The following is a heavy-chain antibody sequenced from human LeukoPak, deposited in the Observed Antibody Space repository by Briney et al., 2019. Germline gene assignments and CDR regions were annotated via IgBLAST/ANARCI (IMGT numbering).Heavy chain of an antibody. V-gene: IGHV3-66*01. CDR1: GFTFSSHA. D-gene: IGHD1-26*01. J-gene: IGHJ4*02. CDR3: AAKGNGYTGIYVFAH. Sequence: PGGSLRLSCAGSGFTFSSHAMSWVRQAPGKGLEWVSVLYASGITKYADSVKGRFTISRDTSDNTLNLQMNDLGAEDSAVYYCAAKGNGYTGIYVFAHWGQGTLVTVSA. CDR2: LYASGIT.